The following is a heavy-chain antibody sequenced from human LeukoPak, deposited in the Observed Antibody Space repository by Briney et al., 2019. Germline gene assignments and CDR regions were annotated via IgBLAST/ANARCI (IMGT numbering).Heavy chain of an antibody. V-gene: IGHV4-34*01. D-gene: IGHD3-22*01. Sequence: GSLRLSCAASGFTFSSYWMSWIRQPPGKGLEWIGEINHSGSTNYNPSLKSRVTISVDTSKNQFSLKLSSVTAADTAVYYCARGCYYYDSSGYCYPNFDYWGQGTLVTVSS. CDR1: GFTFSSYW. CDR2: INHSGST. CDR3: ARGCYYYDSSGYCYPNFDY. J-gene: IGHJ4*02.